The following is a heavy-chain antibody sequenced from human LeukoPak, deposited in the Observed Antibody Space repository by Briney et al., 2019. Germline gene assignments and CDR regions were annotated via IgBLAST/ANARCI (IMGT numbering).Heavy chain of an antibody. CDR1: GVSISSGGHY. V-gene: IGHV4-31*03. CDR3: ARDPGFDGTYSYFFDL. J-gene: IGHJ4*02. D-gene: IGHD1-26*01. Sequence: SETLSLTCTVSGVSISSGGHYWSWIRQHPGEGLEWIGYIYSGGSTYHNPSLNSRVTISRDTSSNQFSLNLRSVTAADAAVYYCARDPGFDGTYSYFFDLWGQGALVTVSS. CDR2: IYSGGST.